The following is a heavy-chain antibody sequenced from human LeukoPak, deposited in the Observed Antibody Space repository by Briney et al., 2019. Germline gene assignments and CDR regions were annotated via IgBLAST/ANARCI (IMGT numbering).Heavy chain of an antibody. Sequence: PGGSLRLSCAASGFTFSSYEMNWVRQAPGKGLEWVSYISSSGSTVYYADSLKGRFTISRDNAKNSLYLQMNSLRAEGTAVYYCASSTITFHSFDYWGQGTLVTVSS. J-gene: IGHJ4*02. CDR2: ISSSGSTV. D-gene: IGHD5/OR15-5a*01. CDR3: ASSTITFHSFDY. CDR1: GFTFSSYE. V-gene: IGHV3-48*03.